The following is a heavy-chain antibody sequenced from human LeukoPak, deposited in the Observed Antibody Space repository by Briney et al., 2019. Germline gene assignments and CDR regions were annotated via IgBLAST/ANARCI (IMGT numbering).Heavy chain of an antibody. CDR2: IYPGDSDT. D-gene: IGHD2-15*01. V-gene: IGHV5-51*01. J-gene: IGHJ4*02. CDR1: GYSFTSYW. CDR3: ARSAMGYCSGGSCQPHDY. Sequence: GESLKISCKGSGYSFTSYWIGWVRQMPGKGLEWMGIIYPGDSDTRYSPSFQGQVTISADKSISTAYLQWSSLKASDTAMYYCARSAMGYCSGGSCQPHDYWGQGTLVTVSS.